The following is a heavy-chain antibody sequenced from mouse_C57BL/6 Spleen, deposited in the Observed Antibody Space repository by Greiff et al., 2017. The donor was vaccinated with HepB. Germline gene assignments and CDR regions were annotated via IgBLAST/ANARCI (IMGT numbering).Heavy chain of an antibody. D-gene: IGHD2-1*01. V-gene: IGHV1-15*01. CDR3: TRGDDGNYDWYFDV. Sequence: VQLQQSGAELVRPGASVTLSCKASGYTFTDYEMHWVKQTPVHGLEWIGAIDPETGGTAYNQKFKGKAILTADKSSSTAYMELRSLTSEDSAVYYCTRGDDGNYDWYFDVWGTGTTVTVSS. J-gene: IGHJ1*03. CDR2: IDPETGGT. CDR1: GYTFTDYE.